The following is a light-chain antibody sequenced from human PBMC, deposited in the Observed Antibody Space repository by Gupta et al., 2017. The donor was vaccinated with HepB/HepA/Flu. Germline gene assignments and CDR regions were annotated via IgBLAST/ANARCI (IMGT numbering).Light chain of an antibody. J-gene: IGLJ2*01. CDR1: SLRSYY. Sequence: SSELTQDPAVSVALGQTVRITCQGDSLRSYYASWYQQKPGQAPVVVVYGKNNRPSGIPDRFSGSNSGNTASLTITGARAEDEADYYGNSRDSSGNYPVVFGGGTKLTVL. CDR3: NSRDSSGNYPVV. V-gene: IGLV3-19*01. CDR2: GKN.